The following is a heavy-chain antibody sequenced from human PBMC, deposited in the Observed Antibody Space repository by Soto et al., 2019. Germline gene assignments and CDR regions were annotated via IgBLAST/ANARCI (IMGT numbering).Heavy chain of an antibody. J-gene: IGHJ4*02. CDR2: IYSGGST. CDR1: GFTVSSNY. D-gene: IGHD2-15*01. CDR3: ARERGIGYCSGGSCFYFDY. V-gene: IGHV3-53*02. Sequence: EVQLVETGGGLIQPGGSLRLSCAASGFTVSSNYMSWVRQAPGKGLEWVSVIYSGGSTYYADSVTGRFTISRDNSKNTLYLQMNSLRAEDTAVYYCARERGIGYCSGGSCFYFDYWGQGTLVTVSS.